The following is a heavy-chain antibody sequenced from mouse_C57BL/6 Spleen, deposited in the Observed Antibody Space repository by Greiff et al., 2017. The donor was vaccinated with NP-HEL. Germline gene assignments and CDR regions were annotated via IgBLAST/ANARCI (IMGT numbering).Heavy chain of an antibody. CDR1: GYTFTSYD. D-gene: IGHD2-10*01. J-gene: IGHJ1*03. V-gene: IGHV1-85*01. CDR3: ARGAYYGNYEYFDV. CDR2: IYPRDGST. Sequence: VQLQQSGPELVKPGASVKLSCKASGYTFTSYDINWVKQRPGQGLEWIGWIYPRDGSTKYNEKFKGKATLTVDTSSITAYMELHSLTSEDAAVYFCARGAYYGNYEYFDVWGTGTTVTVSS.